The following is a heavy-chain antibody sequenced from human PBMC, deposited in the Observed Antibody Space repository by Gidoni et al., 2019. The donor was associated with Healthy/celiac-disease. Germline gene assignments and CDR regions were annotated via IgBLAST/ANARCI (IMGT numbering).Heavy chain of an antibody. CDR1: GFTFSSYA. CDR2: ISYDGSNK. D-gene: IGHD3-10*01. J-gene: IGHJ5*02. CDR3: ARDGKVRRYYGSGSPWGWFDP. Sequence: QVQLVESGGGVVQPGRSLRLSCAASGFTFSSYAMHWVRQAPGKGLEWVAVISYDGSNKYYADSVKGRFTISRDNSKNTLYLQMNSLRAEDTAVYYCARDGKVRRYYGSGSPWGWFDPWGQGTLVTVSS. V-gene: IGHV3-30-3*01.